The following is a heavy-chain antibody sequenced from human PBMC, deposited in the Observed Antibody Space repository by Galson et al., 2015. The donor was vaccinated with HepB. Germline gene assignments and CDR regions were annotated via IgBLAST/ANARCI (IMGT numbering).Heavy chain of an antibody. D-gene: IGHD3-10*01. CDR2: ISGSGGST. J-gene: IGHJ4*02. Sequence: SLRLSCAASGFTFSSYAMSWVRQAPGKGLEWVSAISGSGGSTYYADSVKGRFTISRDISKSTLYLQMNSLRAEDTALYYCAKDRGSLIGPFDCWGQETLVTVSS. V-gene: IGHV3-23*01. CDR1: GFTFSSYA. CDR3: AKDRGSLIGPFDC.